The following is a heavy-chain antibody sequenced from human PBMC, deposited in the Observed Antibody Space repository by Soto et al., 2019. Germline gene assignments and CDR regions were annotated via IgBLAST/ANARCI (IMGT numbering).Heavy chain of an antibody. D-gene: IGHD3-10*01. CDR2: INHSGTT. CDR3: ARVRTVGMSGSPGDS. Sequence: SETQSLTCGVEGESCSGYYGSWIRQSPGKGLEWIGEINHSGTTYYNPSLKSRVTMSVDTSKNQFSLRLSSVTAADTAVFYCARVRTVGMSGSPGDSWGQGTLVIVSS. CDR1: GESCSGYY. J-gene: IGHJ4*02. V-gene: IGHV4-34*01.